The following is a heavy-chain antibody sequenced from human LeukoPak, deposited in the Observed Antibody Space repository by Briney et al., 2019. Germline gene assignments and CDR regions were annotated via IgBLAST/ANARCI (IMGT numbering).Heavy chain of an antibody. Sequence: ASVKVSCKASGYTFTSYDINWVRQATGQGLEWMGWMDPNSGNTGYAQKFQGRVTMTRNTSISTAYMGLSSLRSEDTAVYYCARGRTATRSSLPGYWGQGTLVTVSS. D-gene: IGHD5-12*01. J-gene: IGHJ4*02. CDR2: MDPNSGNT. V-gene: IGHV1-8*01. CDR3: ARGRTATRSSLPGY. CDR1: GYTFTSYD.